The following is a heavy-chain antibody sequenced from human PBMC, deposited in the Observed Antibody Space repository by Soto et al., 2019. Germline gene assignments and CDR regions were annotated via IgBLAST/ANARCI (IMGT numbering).Heavy chain of an antibody. V-gene: IGHV4-59*01. D-gene: IGHD2-2*03. J-gene: IGHJ5*02. CDR1: GGSISSYY. Sequence: PSETLSLTCTVSGGSISSYYWSWIRQPPGKGLEWIGYIYYSGSTNYNPSLKSRVTISVDTSKNQFSLKLSSVTAADTAVYYCARGVDIVVVPAVEPTVWFDPWGQGTLVTVSS. CDR2: IYYSGST. CDR3: ARGVDIVVVPAVEPTVWFDP.